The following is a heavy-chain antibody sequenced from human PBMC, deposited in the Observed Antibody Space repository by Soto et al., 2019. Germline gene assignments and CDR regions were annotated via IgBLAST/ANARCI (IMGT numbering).Heavy chain of an antibody. J-gene: IGHJ6*02. CDR1: GYTFTSYD. Sequence: QVQLVQSGAEVKKPGASVKVSCKASGYTFTSYDINWVRQATGQGLEWMGWMNPNSGNTGYAQKFQGRVTMTRNTSISTAYMELSSLRSEDTAVYYCAISLGYCISTSCYWLVWGQGTTVTVSS. CDR2: MNPNSGNT. CDR3: AISLGYCISTSCYWLV. D-gene: IGHD2-2*01. V-gene: IGHV1-8*01.